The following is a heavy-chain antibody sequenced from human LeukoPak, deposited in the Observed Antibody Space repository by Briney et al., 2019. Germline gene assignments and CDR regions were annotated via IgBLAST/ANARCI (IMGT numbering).Heavy chain of an antibody. CDR2: INHSGGT. J-gene: IGHJ5*02. V-gene: IGHV4-34*01. CDR3: ARSVGSA. D-gene: IGHD1-26*01. CDR1: GGSISGYE. Sequence: PSETLSLTCAVNGGSISGYEWSWIRQSPGKGLEWIGEINHSGGTNYNPSLKSRVTISVDTSKNQFSPKLSSVTAADTAVYYCARSVGSAWGQGILVTVSS.